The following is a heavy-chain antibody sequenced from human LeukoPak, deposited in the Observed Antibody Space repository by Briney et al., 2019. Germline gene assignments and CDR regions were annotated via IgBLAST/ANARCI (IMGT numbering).Heavy chain of an antibody. CDR1: GFTFSFYA. CDR3: AKVWGYNYGFHY. D-gene: IGHD5-18*01. Sequence: GGSLRLSCAASGFTFSFYAMSWVRQAPGKGLEWVSGISASGGRTYYADSMKGRITISRDKSKNTLYLQMNSLRAEDTAVYYCAKVWGYNYGFHYWGQGTPVTVSS. CDR2: ISASGGRT. J-gene: IGHJ4*02. V-gene: IGHV3-23*01.